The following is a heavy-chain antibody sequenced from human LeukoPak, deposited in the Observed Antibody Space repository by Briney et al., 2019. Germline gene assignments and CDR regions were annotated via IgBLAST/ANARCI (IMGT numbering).Heavy chain of an antibody. V-gene: IGHV4-39*01. D-gene: IGHD2-8*02. CDR2: MSYSGST. J-gene: IGHJ1*01. Sequence: SETLSLTCTVSGGSNNSSGYYWGWIRQPPGKGLECIGIMSYSGSTYYNPSLKSRVTISVDTSKDQFSLKLSSVTAADTAVYYCSSYWTGGICTGYVQDWGQGALVTVSS. CDR3: SSYWTGGICTGYVQD. CDR1: GGSNNSSGYY.